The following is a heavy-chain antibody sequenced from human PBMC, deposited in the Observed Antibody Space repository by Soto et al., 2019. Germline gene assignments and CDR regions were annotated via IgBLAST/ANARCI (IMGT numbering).Heavy chain of an antibody. V-gene: IGHV3-23*01. CDR2: ISGSGGST. J-gene: IGHJ4*02. D-gene: IGHD4-17*01. CDR3: AKADDYGDLKIDY. CDR1: GFTFSSYA. Sequence: PGGSLRLSCAASGFTFSSYAMSWVRQAPGKGLERVSAISGSGGSTYYADSVKGRFTISRDNSKNTLYLQMNSLRAEDTAVYYCAKADDYGDLKIDYWGQGTLVTVSS.